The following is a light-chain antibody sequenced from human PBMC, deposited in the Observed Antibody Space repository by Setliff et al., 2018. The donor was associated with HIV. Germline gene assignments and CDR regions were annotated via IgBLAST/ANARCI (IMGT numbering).Light chain of an antibody. CDR1: SSDVGGYNY. V-gene: IGLV2-14*01. CDR3: SSYTTTSSQV. J-gene: IGLJ1*01. CDR2: DVR. Sequence: QSALTQPATVSESPGQSITISCTGTSSDVGGYNYVSWYQQHPGKAPKLLIYDVRNRPSGVSNRFSGSKSGNTASLTISGLQAEDEAEYYCSSYTTTSSQVFGTGTKVTVL.